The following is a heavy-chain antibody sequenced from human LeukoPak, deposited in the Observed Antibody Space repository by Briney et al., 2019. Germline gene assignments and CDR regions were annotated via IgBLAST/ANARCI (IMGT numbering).Heavy chain of an antibody. D-gene: IGHD5-18*01. CDR3: AKDTAMATFDY. J-gene: IGHJ4*02. Sequence: PGGSLRLSCAASGFTFSSYSMNWVRQAPGKGLEWVSSISSSSSYIYYADSVKGRLTISRDNAKNSLYLQMNSLRAEDTAVYYCAKDTAMATFDYWGREPWSPSP. V-gene: IGHV3-21*01. CDR1: GFTFSSYS. CDR2: ISSSSSYI.